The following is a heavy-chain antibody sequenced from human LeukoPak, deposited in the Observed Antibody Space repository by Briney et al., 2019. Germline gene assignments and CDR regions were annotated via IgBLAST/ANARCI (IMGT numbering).Heavy chain of an antibody. CDR3: ARNPDYGGYGWFDP. CDR1: GFTVSSNY. J-gene: IGHJ5*02. D-gene: IGHD4-17*01. V-gene: IGHV3-53*01. Sequence: PGGSLRLSCAASGFTVSSNYVSWVRQAPGKGLEWVSVIYSGGSTYYADSVKGRFTISRDNSKNTLYLQMNSLRAEDTAVYYCARNPDYGGYGWFDPWGQGTLVTVSS. CDR2: IYSGGST.